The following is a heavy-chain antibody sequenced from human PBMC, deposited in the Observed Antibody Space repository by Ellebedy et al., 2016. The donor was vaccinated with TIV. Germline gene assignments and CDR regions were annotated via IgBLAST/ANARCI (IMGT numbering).Heavy chain of an antibody. CDR3: ARWHIVATTFDY. CDR1: GGSISSYY. Sequence: MPSETLSLTCTVSGGSISSYYWGWIRQPPGKGLEWIGSIYYSGSTYYNPSLKSRVTISVDTSKNQFSLKLSSVTAADTAVYYCARWHIVATTFDYWGQGTLVTVSS. J-gene: IGHJ4*02. D-gene: IGHD5-12*01. V-gene: IGHV4-39*01. CDR2: IYYSGST.